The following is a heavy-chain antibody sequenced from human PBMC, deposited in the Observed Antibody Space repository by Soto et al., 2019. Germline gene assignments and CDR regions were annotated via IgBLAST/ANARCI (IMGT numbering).Heavy chain of an antibody. Sequence: EVQLLESGGDLVQPGGSLRLSCVASGFTFSSYTMTWVRQAPGKGLEWVSVIYSSGDSTYYTDSVKGRFTISRDNSKNTLYLQMNSLRADDTAVYYCAKSPTMTTKVVYYWGQGTLVTFSS. D-gene: IGHD4-17*01. V-gene: IGHV3-23*01. J-gene: IGHJ4*02. CDR3: AKSPTMTTKVVYY. CDR1: GFTFSSYT. CDR2: IYSSGDST.